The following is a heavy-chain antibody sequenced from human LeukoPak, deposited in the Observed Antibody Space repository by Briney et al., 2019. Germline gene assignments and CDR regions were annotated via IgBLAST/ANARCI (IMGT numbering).Heavy chain of an antibody. Sequence: SVKVSCKASRGTFSSYAISWVRQAPGQGLEWMGGIIPIFGTANYAQKFRGRVTITADESPSTAYRELSSLRSEDTAVYCWASATLRCSGGSCYEMDVWGKGSTVTVSS. V-gene: IGHV1-69*01. J-gene: IGHJ6*04. CDR2: IIPIFGTA. CDR3: ASATLRCSGGSCYEMDV. D-gene: IGHD2-15*01. CDR1: RGTFSSYA.